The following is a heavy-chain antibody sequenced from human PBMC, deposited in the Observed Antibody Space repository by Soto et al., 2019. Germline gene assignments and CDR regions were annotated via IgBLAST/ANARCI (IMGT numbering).Heavy chain of an antibody. CDR2: IIPIFGTA. D-gene: IGHD3-9*01. Sequence: QVQLVQSGAEVKKPGSSVKVSCKASGGTFSSYAISWVRQAPGQGLEWMGGIIPIFGTANYAQKVQGRVTITADESTSTAYMELSSLRSEDTAVYYCARMTYYDILTGYYVEYYYYGMDVWGQGTTVTVSS. V-gene: IGHV1-69*01. CDR3: ARMTYYDILTGYYVEYYYYGMDV. CDR1: GGTFSSYA. J-gene: IGHJ6*02.